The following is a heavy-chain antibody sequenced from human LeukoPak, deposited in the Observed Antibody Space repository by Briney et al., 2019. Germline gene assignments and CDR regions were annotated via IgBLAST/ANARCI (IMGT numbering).Heavy chain of an antibody. CDR2: INHNGYT. V-gene: IGHV4-34*09. D-gene: IGHD1-26*01. CDR1: GGPFSGYY. CDR3: AKWNYYYYYMDV. Sequence: SETLSLTCAVYGGPFSGYYWNWIRQPPGKGLEWIGEINHNGYTNYNPSLKSRVTISVDTSKNQFSLKLSSVTAADTAVYYCAKWNYYYYYMDVWGKGTTVTVSS. J-gene: IGHJ6*03.